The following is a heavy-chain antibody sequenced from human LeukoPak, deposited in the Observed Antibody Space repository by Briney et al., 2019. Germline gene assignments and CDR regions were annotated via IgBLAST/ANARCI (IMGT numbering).Heavy chain of an antibody. J-gene: IGHJ3*02. V-gene: IGHV3-23*01. CDR1: GFTFSSYA. CDR3: AKGSGGSGSNDAYDI. Sequence: GGSLRLSCAASGFTFSSYAMSWVRQAPGKGLEWVSGISGSSYFTYYAGSVKGRFTISRDNSKNTLYLQMNSLRAEDTAAYYCAKGSGGSGSNDAYDIWGQGTMVTVSS. D-gene: IGHD3-10*01. CDR2: ISGSSYFT.